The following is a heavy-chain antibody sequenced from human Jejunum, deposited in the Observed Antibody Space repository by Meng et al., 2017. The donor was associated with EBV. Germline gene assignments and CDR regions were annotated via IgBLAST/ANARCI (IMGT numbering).Heavy chain of an antibody. V-gene: IGHV1-18*01. D-gene: IGHD2-15*01. CDR2: ISGKNGDK. CDR3: ARDQPTCSIGSCYSGEYDY. Sequence: VAVVYAWEEVREPGASGKGSWKALGYTFTNYGITWGRQAHGQGVEWMGWISGKNGDKNYAKKLQGRVTVTTDTSTSTAYMGLRNLRSDDTAVYFCARDQPTCSIGSCYSGEYDYWGQETLVTVSS. J-gene: IGHJ4*02. CDR1: GYTFTNYG.